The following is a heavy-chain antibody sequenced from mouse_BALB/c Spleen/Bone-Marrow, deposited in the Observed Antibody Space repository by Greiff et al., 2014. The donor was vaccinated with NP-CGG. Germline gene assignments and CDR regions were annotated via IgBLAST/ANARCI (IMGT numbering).Heavy chain of an antibody. CDR1: GYTFTSYW. CDR3: ARNYYYGSSWSAMDY. J-gene: IGHJ4*01. Sequence: VKLMESGAELARPGASVKLSCKASGYTFTSYWMQWVKQRPGQGLEWIGAIYPGDGDTRNTQKFKGKATLTADKSSSTAYMQLSSLAPEDSAVYYCARNYYYGSSWSAMDYWGQGTSVTVSS. CDR2: IYPGDGDT. D-gene: IGHD1-1*01. V-gene: IGHV1-87*01.